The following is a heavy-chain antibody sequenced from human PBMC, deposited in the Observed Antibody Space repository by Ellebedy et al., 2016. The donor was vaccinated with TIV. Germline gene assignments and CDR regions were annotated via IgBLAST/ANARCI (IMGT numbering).Heavy chain of an antibody. CDR1: GYTFTNYN. Sequence: AASVKVSCKPSGYTFTNYNMHWVRQAPGQGLEGMGMINPSGGSTTYALKFRGRVTMTKDKSTSTLNMELCSLRFEDTAVYYCARSLEWLPGDYWGQGTLVTVSS. J-gene: IGHJ4*02. D-gene: IGHD3-3*01. CDR3: ARSLEWLPGDY. CDR2: INPSGGST. V-gene: IGHV1-46*01.